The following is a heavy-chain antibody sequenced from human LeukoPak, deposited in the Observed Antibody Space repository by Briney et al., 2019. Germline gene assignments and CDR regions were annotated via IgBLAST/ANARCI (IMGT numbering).Heavy chain of an antibody. D-gene: IGHD6-13*01. CDR2: IIPIFGTA. J-gene: IGHJ4*02. CDR3: ARGEVIAAAGRGAIDY. Sequence: SVKVSCKASGGTFSSYAISWVRQAPGQGLEWMGGIIPIFGTANYAQKFQGRVTITADKSTSTAYMELSGLRSEDTAVYYCARGEVIAAAGRGAIDYWGQGTLVTVSS. V-gene: IGHV1-69*06. CDR1: GGTFSSYA.